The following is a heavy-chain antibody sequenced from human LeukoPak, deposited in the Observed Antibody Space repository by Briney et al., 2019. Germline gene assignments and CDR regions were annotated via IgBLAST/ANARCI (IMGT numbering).Heavy chain of an antibody. CDR2: INRNAETI. J-gene: IGHJ3*02. CDR3: ARGPPQYYGDYLEPAFDI. Sequence: GGSLRLSCAASGFTFSSYVMSWVRQAPGKGLEGVSYINRNAETIYYADSVKGRFTISRDNAKNVLYLQMNSLRAEDTAVYYCARGPPQYYGDYLEPAFDIWGRGTMVTVSA. V-gene: IGHV3-48*01. D-gene: IGHD4-17*01. CDR1: GFTFSSYV.